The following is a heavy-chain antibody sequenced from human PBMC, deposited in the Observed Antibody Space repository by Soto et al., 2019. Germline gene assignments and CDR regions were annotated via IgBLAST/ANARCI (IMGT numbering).Heavy chain of an antibody. CDR2: IWYVGSNK. V-gene: IGHV3-33*01. J-gene: IGHJ6*02. D-gene: IGHD6-19*01. Sequence: PWGTLSLSCAASGFTFSSYGMHWVRQAPGPGLELVAVIWYVGSNKYYADSVKGRFTISRDNSKNTLYLQMNSLRAEDTAVYYCARDPSRIAVAGYYYYYGMDVWGQGTTVTVSS. CDR3: ARDPSRIAVAGYYYYYGMDV. CDR1: GFTFSSYG.